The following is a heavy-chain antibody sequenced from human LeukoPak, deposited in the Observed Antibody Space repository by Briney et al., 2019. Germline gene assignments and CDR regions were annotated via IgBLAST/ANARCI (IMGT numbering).Heavy chain of an antibody. J-gene: IGHJ4*02. Sequence: GGSLRLSCAASGFTFSNYAMSWVRQAPGKVLEWVSGISGSGSFTYYADSVKGRFTISRDNSKNTLYLQMNSLRAEDTAVYYCANLIVGADWGQGTLVTVSS. CDR1: GFTFSNYA. D-gene: IGHD1-26*01. CDR3: ANLIVGAD. CDR2: ISGSGSFT. V-gene: IGHV3-23*01.